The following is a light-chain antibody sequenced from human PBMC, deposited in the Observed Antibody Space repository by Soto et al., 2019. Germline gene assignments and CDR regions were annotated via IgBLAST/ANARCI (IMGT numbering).Light chain of an antibody. CDR2: EVS. V-gene: IGLV2-14*01. CDR3: SSHTSSRTFV. CDR1: STDVGGYNY. J-gene: IGLJ1*01. Sequence: LSQPASVSGSPGQSITISCTGSSTDVGGYNYVSWYQQHPGKAPKLMISEVSKRPSGVSDRFSGSKSGNTASLTISGLQAEDEADYYCSSHTSSRTFVFGTGTKVTVL.